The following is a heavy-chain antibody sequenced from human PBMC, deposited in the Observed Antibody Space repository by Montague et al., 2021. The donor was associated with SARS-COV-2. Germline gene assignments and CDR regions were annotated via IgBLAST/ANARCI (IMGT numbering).Heavy chain of an antibody. J-gene: IGHJ6*02. Sequence: TLSLTCTVSGGSISSGDYYWTWIRQPPGKGLVGFGYIYYSGSNNYNPSLRSRVIISIDTSKNQVSLKASSVTAADTAVYYGAAGRFINDSEWNYPYYYYGMDVWGQGTTVAVSS. V-gene: IGHV4-30-4*08. CDR1: GGSISSGDYY. D-gene: IGHD1-7*01. CDR2: IYYSGSN. CDR3: AAGRFINDSEWNYPYYYYGMDV.